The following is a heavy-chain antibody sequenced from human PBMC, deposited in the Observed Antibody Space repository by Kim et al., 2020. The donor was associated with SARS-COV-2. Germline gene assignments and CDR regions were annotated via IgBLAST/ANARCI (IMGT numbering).Heavy chain of an antibody. J-gene: IGHJ5*02. Sequence: VKGRFTISRDNPKDTLYLQMNSLRAEDTAVYYCARGRGPASSAQPYYLDPWGQGTLVTVSS. V-gene: IGHV3-30*01. D-gene: IGHD3-22*01. CDR3: ARGRGPASSAQPYYLDP.